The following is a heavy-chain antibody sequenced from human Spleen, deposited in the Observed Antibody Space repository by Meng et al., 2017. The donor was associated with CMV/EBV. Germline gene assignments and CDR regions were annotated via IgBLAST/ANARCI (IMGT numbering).Heavy chain of an antibody. Sequence: GGSLRLSCAASGFTFSSYSMNWVRQAPGKGLEWVSSISSSSSYIYYADSVKGRFTISRDNAKNSLYLQMNSLRAEDTAVYYCARDSTMMAYYYYGMDVWGQGTTVTVSS. D-gene: IGHD3-22*01. CDR2: ISSSSSYI. CDR1: GFTFSSYS. CDR3: ARDSTMMAYYYYGMDV. V-gene: IGHV3-21*01. J-gene: IGHJ6*02.